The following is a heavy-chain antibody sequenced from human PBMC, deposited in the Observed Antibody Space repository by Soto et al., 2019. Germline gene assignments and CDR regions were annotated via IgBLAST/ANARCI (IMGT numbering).Heavy chain of an antibody. J-gene: IGHJ3*02. D-gene: IGHD3-10*02. CDR1: GFTFSSYS. V-gene: IGHV3-48*01. Sequence: PGGSLRLSCAASGFTFSSYSMNWVRQAPGKGLEWVSYISSSSSTIYYADSVKGRFTISRDNAKNSLYLQMNSLRAEDTAVYYCASAYFRRAADDAFDIWGQGTMVTVSS. CDR3: ASAYFRRAADDAFDI. CDR2: ISSSSSTI.